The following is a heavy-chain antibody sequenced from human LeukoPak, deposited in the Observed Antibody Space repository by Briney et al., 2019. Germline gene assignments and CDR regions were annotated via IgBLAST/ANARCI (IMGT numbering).Heavy chain of an antibody. J-gene: IGHJ4*02. Sequence: PGGSLRLSCAASGFTFNNFAMTWVRQAPGKGLEWVSAIGGGGANTYYAGSVRGRFTISRDNSKNTLSLQMDSLRAEDTAVYYCAKRRSGVVAAAPDFDFWGQGTLVTVSS. CDR1: GFTFNNFA. V-gene: IGHV3-23*01. CDR3: AKRRSGVVAAAPDFDF. D-gene: IGHD2-2*01. CDR2: IGGGGANT.